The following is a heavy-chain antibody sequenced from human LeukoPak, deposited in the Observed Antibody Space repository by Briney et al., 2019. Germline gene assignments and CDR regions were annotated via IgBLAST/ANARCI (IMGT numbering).Heavy chain of an antibody. CDR2: IYHSGTT. Sequence: PSETLSLTCAVSGGSVTSGNWWSWVRQPPGKGLEWIGEIYHSGTTNYNPSPKSRVTISVDKSKNQFSLKMGPVTAADTAVYYCARDPRGHRYCTTTSCPLTFDSWGQGTLVTVSS. CDR3: ARDPRGHRYCTTTSCPLTFDS. V-gene: IGHV4-4*02. D-gene: IGHD2-2*01. J-gene: IGHJ4*02. CDR1: GGSVTSGNW.